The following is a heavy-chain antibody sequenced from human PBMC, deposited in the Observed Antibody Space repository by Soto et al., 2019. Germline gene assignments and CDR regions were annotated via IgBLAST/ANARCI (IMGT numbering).Heavy chain of an antibody. V-gene: IGHV4-30-4*01. J-gene: IGHJ4*02. D-gene: IGHD3-22*01. CDR1: GGSISSGDYY. CDR3: ARGSYYYDSSGYYHS. Sequence: PSETLSLICTVSGGSISSGDYYWSWIRQPPGKGLEWIGYIYYSGSTYYNPSLKSRVTISVDTSKNQFSLKLSSVTAADTAVYYCARGSYYYDSSGYYHSWGQGTLVTVSS. CDR2: IYYSGST.